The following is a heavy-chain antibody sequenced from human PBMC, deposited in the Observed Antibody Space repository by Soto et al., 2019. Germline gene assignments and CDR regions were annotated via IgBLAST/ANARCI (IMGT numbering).Heavy chain of an antibody. J-gene: IGHJ4*02. V-gene: IGHV3-74*01. CDR2: LNSDGSST. CDR1: GFTFSSNW. CDR3: GKAVGWAPVDH. Sequence: SVGSLRLSCAAFGFTFSSNWMHWVRQVPGKGLVWVSRLNSDGSSTSYADSVKGRFTISRDNAKNTLYLQMNTLRAEDTAVYYCGKAVGWAPVDHWGQGTLVTVSS. D-gene: IGHD1-26*01.